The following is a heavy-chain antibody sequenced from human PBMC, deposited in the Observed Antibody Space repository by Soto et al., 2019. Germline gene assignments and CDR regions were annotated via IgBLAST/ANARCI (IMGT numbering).Heavy chain of an antibody. CDR3: AKSGDGYNYLDY. CDR2: ISYDGSNK. CDR1: GFTFSSYG. J-gene: IGHJ4*02. Sequence: PGGSLRLSCAASGFTFSSYGMHWVRQAPGKGLEWVAVISYDGSNKYYADSVKGRFTISRDNSKNTLYLQMNSLRAEDTAVYYCAKSGDGYNYLDYPGQISAHTFSS. D-gene: IGHD5-12*01. V-gene: IGHV3-30*18.